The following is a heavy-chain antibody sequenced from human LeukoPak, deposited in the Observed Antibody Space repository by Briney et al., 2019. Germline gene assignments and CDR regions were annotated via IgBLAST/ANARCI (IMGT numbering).Heavy chain of an antibody. CDR3: ITDLG. D-gene: IGHD1-14*01. CDR2: VDHGGSGT. V-gene: IGHV3-74*01. CDR1: GFTFTSYW. Sequence: GGSLRLSCATSGFTFTSYWMHWVRQVAGKRLVWLARVDHGGSGTNYADSVKGRFTISRDNAKSTVYLQMNSLRVEDTAVYYCITDLGWGQGTLVTVSS. J-gene: IGHJ4*02.